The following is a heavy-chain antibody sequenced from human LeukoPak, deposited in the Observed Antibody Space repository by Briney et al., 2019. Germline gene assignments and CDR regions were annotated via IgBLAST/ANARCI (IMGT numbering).Heavy chain of an antibody. Sequence: ASLKVSCKASGYTFTGYYMHWVRQAPGQALEWMGGINPNSGGTNYAQKYQGRVTMTRDTSISTAYMELSRLRSDDTAVYYCARVTYYYDRSGYWFDPWGQGTLVTVSS. J-gene: IGHJ5*02. V-gene: IGHV1-2*02. CDR1: GYTFTGYY. D-gene: IGHD3-22*01. CDR3: ARVTYYYDRSGYWFDP. CDR2: INPNSGGT.